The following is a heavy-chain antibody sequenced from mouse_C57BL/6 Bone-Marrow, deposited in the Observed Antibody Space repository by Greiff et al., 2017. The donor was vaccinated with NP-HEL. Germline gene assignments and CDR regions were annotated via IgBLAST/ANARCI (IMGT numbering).Heavy chain of an antibody. V-gene: IGHV1-39*01. Sequence: EVQGVESGPELVKPGASVKISCKASGYSFTDYNMNWVKQSNGKSLEWIGVINPNYGTTSYNQKFKGKATLTVDQSSSTAYMQLNSLTSEDSAVYYCARSIYYYGSIYYFDYWGQGTTLTVSS. D-gene: IGHD1-1*01. CDR3: ARSIYYYGSIYYFDY. CDR2: INPNYGTT. J-gene: IGHJ2*01. CDR1: GYSFTDYN.